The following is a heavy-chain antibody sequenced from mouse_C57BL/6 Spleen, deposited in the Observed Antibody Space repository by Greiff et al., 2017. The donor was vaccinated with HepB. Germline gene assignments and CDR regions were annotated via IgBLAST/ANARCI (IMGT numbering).Heavy chain of an antibody. D-gene: IGHD2-1*01. CDR3: ARSYCNNGYFDF. V-gene: IGHV1-69*01. CDR2: IDPSDSYT. CDR1: GYTFTSYW. Sequence: VQLQQSGAELVMPGASVKLSCKASGYTFTSYWMHWVKQRPGQGLEWIGEIDPSDSYTNYNQKFKGKSTLTVDKSSSTADMQLSSLTSEDSAVYYCARSYCNNGYFDFWGTGTTVTVSS. J-gene: IGHJ1*03.